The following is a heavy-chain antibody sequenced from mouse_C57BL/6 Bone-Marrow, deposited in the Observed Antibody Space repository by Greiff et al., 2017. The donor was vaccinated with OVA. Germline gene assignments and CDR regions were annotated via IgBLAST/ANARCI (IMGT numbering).Heavy chain of an antibody. V-gene: IGHV1-64*01. CDR2: IHPNSGST. CDR1: GYTFTSYW. Sequence: QVHVKQPGAELVKPGASVKLSCKASGYTFTSYWMHWVKQRPGQGLEWIGMIHPNSGSTNYNEKFKSKATLTVDKSSSTAYMQLSSLTSEDSAVYYCARRSTTVVAPGYWGQGTTLTVSS. D-gene: IGHD1-1*01. CDR3: ARRSTTVVAPGY. J-gene: IGHJ2*01.